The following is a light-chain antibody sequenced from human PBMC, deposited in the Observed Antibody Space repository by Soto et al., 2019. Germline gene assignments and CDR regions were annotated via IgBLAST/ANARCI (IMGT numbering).Light chain of an antibody. CDR2: GAS. Sequence: IVLTQSPGTLSLSPGEGATLSCRASQSVSSSYLAWYQQKPGRAPRLLIYGASSRATGIPDRFSGSGSGTEFTLTSGSLEPEDFAVYVCQQYGNSLSFGGGTKVEIK. J-gene: IGKJ4*01. CDR1: QSVSSSY. V-gene: IGKV3-20*01. CDR3: QQYGNSLS.